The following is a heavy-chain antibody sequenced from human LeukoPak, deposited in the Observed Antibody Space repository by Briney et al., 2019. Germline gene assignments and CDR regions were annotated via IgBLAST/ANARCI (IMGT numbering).Heavy chain of an antibody. D-gene: IGHD1-26*01. CDR3: AKSLLTTASGTGRAFDI. CDR1: GFTFSSYW. Sequence: GGSLRLSCAASGFTFSSYWMHWVRRAPGKGLEWVSGISASGDVTFHADPLQGRFTISRDDSKNTLYLQMNSLRAEDTAEYYCAKSLLTTASGTGRAFDIWGQGTMVTVSA. V-gene: IGHV3-23*01. CDR2: ISASGDVT. J-gene: IGHJ3*02.